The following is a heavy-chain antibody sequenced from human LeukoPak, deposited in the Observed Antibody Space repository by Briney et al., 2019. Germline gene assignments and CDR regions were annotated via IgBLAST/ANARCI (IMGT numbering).Heavy chain of an antibody. J-gene: IGHJ4*02. CDR3: ARGYGDFPSHPYYFDY. V-gene: IGHV4-59*12. Sequence: PSETLSLTCTVSGGSISSYYWSWIRQPPGKGLEWIGYIYYSGSTYYNPSLKSRVTISVDTSKNQFSLKLSSVTAADTAVYYCARGYGDFPSHPYYFDYWGQGTLVTVSS. CDR2: IYYSGST. CDR1: GGSISSYY. D-gene: IGHD4-17*01.